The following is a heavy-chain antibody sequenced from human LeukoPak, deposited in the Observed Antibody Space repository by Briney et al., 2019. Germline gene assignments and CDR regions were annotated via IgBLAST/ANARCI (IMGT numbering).Heavy chain of an antibody. CDR2: IYWDDDK. CDR1: GFSLSTNEVG. V-gene: IGHV2-5*02. D-gene: IGHD6-19*01. CDR3: AHTIPVAGQRWFEP. Sequence: SGPTLVNPTQTLTLTCTFSGFSLSTNEVGVGWIRQPPGKALEWLALIYWDDDKRYSPSVKSRLTITKDTSKNQVVLTMTNMDPVDTATYYCAHTIPVAGQRWFEPWGQGTLVTVSS. J-gene: IGHJ5*02.